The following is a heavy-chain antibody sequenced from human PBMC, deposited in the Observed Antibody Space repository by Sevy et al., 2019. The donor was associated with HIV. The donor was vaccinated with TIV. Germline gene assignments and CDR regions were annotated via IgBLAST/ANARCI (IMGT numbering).Heavy chain of an antibody. J-gene: IGHJ6*02. D-gene: IGHD3-10*01. CDR2: IKQDGSDK. Sequence: GGSLRLSCAVSGLTFRNLWMSWVRQAPGKGLEWVANIKQDGSDKYYVDSVRGRFTITRDNAQNSQFLQVNSLRADDTAVYYCARSYFGSGTSYGMDVWGRGTTVTVSS. CDR3: ARSYFGSGTSYGMDV. V-gene: IGHV3-7*01. CDR1: GLTFRNLW.